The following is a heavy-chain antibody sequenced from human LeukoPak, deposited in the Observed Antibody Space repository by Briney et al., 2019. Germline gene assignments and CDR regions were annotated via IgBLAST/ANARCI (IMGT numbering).Heavy chain of an antibody. Sequence: GGSLRLSCAASGFTFSSFWMGWVRQAPGKGLEWVASIKYDESEIHYVDSVKGRFTISRDNAKNSLYLQMNRLRAEDTAVYFCVRVTTIGYFDYWGQGSLVTVSS. D-gene: IGHD1-1*01. CDR3: VRVTTIGYFDY. J-gene: IGHJ4*02. V-gene: IGHV3-7*04. CDR1: GFTFSSFW. CDR2: IKYDESEI.